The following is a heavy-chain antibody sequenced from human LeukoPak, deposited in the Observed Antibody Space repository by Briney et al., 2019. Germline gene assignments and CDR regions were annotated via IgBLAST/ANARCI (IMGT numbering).Heavy chain of an antibody. CDR3: AKEGKGITIFGVVKQGPGNYYYMDV. D-gene: IGHD3-3*01. V-gene: IGHV3-30*02. CDR1: GFTFSSYG. CDR2: IRYDGSNK. J-gene: IGHJ6*03. Sequence: GGSLRLSCAASGFTFSSYGMHWVRQAPGKGLEWVAFIRYDGSNKYYADSVKGRFTISRDNSKNTLYLQMNSLRAEDTAVYYCAKEGKGITIFGVVKQGPGNYYYMDVWGKGTTVNVSS.